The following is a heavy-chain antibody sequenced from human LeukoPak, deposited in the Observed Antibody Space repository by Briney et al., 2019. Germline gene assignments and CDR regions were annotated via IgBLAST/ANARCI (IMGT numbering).Heavy chain of an antibody. Sequence: GGSLRLSCAASGFTFSNYWMHWVRQAPGKGLVWVSRINSDGINTSYADSVKGRFTISRDNAKNSLYLQMNSLRAEDTAVYYCAREGLNYYDSSGYVTDWGQGTLVTVSS. V-gene: IGHV3-74*01. CDR3: AREGLNYYDSSGYVTD. D-gene: IGHD3-22*01. CDR2: INSDGINT. CDR1: GFTFSNYW. J-gene: IGHJ4*02.